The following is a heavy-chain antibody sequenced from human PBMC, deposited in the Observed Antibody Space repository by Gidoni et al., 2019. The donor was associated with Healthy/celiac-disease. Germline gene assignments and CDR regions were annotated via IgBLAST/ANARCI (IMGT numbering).Heavy chain of an antibody. CDR3: ASTLYYYDIANRGHENYFDY. CDR1: GGSISSSSYS. Sequence: QLQLQESGPGLVKPSETLSLTCTVSGGSISSSSYSWGWIRQPPGKGLEWIGSIYYSGSTYYNPSLKSRVTISVDTSKNQFSLKLSSVTAADTAVYYCASTLYYYDIANRGHENYFDYWGQGTLVTVSS. J-gene: IGHJ4*02. V-gene: IGHV4-39*01. D-gene: IGHD3-22*01. CDR2: IYYSGST.